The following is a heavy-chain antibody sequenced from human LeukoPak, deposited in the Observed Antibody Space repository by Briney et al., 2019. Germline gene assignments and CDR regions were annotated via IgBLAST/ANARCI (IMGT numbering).Heavy chain of an antibody. V-gene: IGHV1-2*02. Sequence: ASLKVSCMASGYTFTNYYMHWVRQAPGHGLEWMGWINPNRGDTNYAQKFQGRVTMTRDTSISTAFMELTRLTSDDTAVDYCTGELLGSATTPLSDWGQGTLVTVSS. D-gene: IGHD4-17*01. CDR1: GYTFTNYY. CDR2: INPNRGDT. CDR3: TGELLGSATTPLSD. J-gene: IGHJ1*01.